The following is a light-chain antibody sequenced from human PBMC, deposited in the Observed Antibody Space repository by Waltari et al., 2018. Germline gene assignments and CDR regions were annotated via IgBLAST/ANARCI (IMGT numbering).Light chain of an antibody. J-gene: IGLJ2*01. CDR1: GLGDKY. CDR2: SDG. CDR3: QAWDDTTVV. Sequence: SYELTQPPSVSVSPGQTATITCSGDGLGDKYVWWYQQKPGQYPVAVIYSDGKRPSGFPERVSGSNSGNTATLTIGGTQTTDEGDYYCQAWDDTTVVFGAGTKVTV. V-gene: IGLV3-1*01.